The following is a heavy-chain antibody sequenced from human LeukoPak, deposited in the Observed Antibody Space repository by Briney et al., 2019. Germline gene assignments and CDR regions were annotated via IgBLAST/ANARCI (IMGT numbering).Heavy chain of an antibody. Sequence: SGPTLVNPTQTLTLTCTFSGFSLSTDRVSVGWIRQPPGKALEWLSVIYGNDDKRYSPSLKSRLTVLNDTSKNKVIMTMTNMDPVDTATYYCAHRARTGTTYYWGQGTLVTVSS. CDR2: IYGNDDK. CDR3: AHRARTGTTYY. CDR1: GFSLSTDRVS. D-gene: IGHD1-7*01. V-gene: IGHV2-5*01. J-gene: IGHJ4*02.